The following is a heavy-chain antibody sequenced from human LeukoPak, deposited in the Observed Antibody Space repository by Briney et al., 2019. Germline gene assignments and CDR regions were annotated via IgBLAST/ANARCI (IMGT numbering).Heavy chain of an antibody. CDR3: AKGPILGLDHH. V-gene: IGHV3-23*01. J-gene: IGHJ5*02. CDR2: ISGSGGST. D-gene: IGHD3-16*01. CDR1: GFTFSTYA. Sequence: GGSLRLSCAASGFTFSTYAVSWVRQAPGKGLEWVSAISGSGGSTYYADSVKGRFTISRDNSKNTLYLQMNSLRAEDTAVYYCAKGPILGLDHHWGQGTLVTVSS.